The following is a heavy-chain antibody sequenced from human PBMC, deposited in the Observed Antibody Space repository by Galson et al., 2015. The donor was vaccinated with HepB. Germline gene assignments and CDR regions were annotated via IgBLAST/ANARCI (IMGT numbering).Heavy chain of an antibody. CDR2: ISRSGSA. CDR1: GYS. V-gene: IGHV4-30-2*01. D-gene: IGHD3-22*01. J-gene: IGHJ4*02. CDR3: ARTPRFYDSRGYHGRNYYFDS. Sequence: GYSWSWIRQPPGQGLEWIGYISRSGSAHYNPSLLSRVTLAIDGSKNQFSLKLNHVTAADTAVYFCARTPRFYDSRGYHGRNYYFDSWGQGTLVTVSS.